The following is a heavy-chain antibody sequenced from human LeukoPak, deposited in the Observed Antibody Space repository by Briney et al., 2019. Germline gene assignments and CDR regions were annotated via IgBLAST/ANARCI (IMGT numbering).Heavy chain of an antibody. CDR3: AKQLRYFDWSYDAFDI. D-gene: IGHD3-9*01. CDR1: GFTFSSYA. Sequence: GSLRLSCAASGFTFSSYAMSWVRQAPGKGLEWVSAISGSGGSTYYADSVKGRFTISRDNSKNTLYLQMNSLRAEDTAVYYCAKQLRYFDWSYDAFDIWGQGTMVTVSS. V-gene: IGHV3-23*01. J-gene: IGHJ3*02. CDR2: ISGSGGST.